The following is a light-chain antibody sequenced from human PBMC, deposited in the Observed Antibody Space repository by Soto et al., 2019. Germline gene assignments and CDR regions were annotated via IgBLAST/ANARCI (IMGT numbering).Light chain of an antibody. CDR2: CAS. J-gene: IGKJ1*01. CDR3: HHYNNSPRT. V-gene: IGKV3-15*01. Sequence: EIVMTQSPSSLSVSPGERATLXCRASQNVNSNLAWYQQKPGQAPRXXXYCASTRATGIPARFSGSGSGTEFTLTISSLPSEDFEVYYCHHYNNSPRTFGQGTKVDIK. CDR1: QNVNSN.